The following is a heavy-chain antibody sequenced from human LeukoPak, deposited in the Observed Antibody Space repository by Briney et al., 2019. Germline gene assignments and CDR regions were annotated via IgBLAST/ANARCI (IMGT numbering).Heavy chain of an antibody. CDR3: ARSGPNWEYDY. CDR1: GFTLSIYD. D-gene: IGHD7-27*01. Sequence: GGSLRLSCAPSGFTLSIYDMHWVRQVTGKGLEWVSAIDTAGDTFYPDSVKGRFTISRESAKNSFYLQLDSLRAGDTAVYYCARSGPNWEYDYWGQGTLVTVSS. J-gene: IGHJ4*02. CDR2: IDTAGDT. V-gene: IGHV3-13*04.